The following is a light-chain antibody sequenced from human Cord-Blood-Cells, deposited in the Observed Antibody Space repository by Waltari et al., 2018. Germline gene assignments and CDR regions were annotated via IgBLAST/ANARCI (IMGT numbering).Light chain of an antibody. CDR3: SSYTSSSTLT. J-gene: IGLJ3*02. Sequence: QSALTQPASVSGSPGQSITISCTGTSSDVGGSNYVSWYQQHPGKAPKLIIYDVSNRPSGVSNRFSGSKSGNTASLTISGLQAEDEADYYCSSYTSSSTLTFGQGTK. V-gene: IGLV2-14*01. CDR2: DVS. CDR1: SSDVGGSNY.